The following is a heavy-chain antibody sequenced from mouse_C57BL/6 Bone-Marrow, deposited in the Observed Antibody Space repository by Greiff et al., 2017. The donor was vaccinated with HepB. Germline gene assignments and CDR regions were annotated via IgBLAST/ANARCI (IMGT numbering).Heavy chain of an antibody. V-gene: IGHV1-64*01. CDR1: GYTFTSYW. D-gene: IGHD1-1*01. J-gene: IGHJ3*01. CDR3: ARSSYYGSSPIAY. CDR2: IHPNSGST. Sequence: QVQLQQPGAELVKPGASVKLSCKASGYTFTSYWMHWVKQRPGQGLEWIGMIHPNSGSTNYNEKFKSKATLTVDKSSSTAYMQLSSLTSEDSAVYYCARSSYYGSSPIAYWGQGTLVTVSA.